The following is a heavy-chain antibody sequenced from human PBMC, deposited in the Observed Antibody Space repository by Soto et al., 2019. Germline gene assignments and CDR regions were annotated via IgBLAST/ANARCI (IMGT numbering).Heavy chain of an antibody. D-gene: IGHD4-17*01. CDR3: ARIFGYGDYERGFDY. CDR1: GYTFTSYG. V-gene: IGHV1-18*01. CDR2: ISAYNGNT. J-gene: IGHJ4*02. Sequence: ASVKVSCKASGYTFTSYGISWVRQAPGQGLEWMGWISAYNGNTNYAQKLQGRVTMTTDTSTSTAYMELRSLRSDDTAVYYCARIFGYGDYERGFDYWGQGTLVTVSS.